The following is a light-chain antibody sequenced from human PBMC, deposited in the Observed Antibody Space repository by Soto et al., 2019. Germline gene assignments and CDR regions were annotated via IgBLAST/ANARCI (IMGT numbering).Light chain of an antibody. J-gene: IGKJ4*01. Sequence: EIVMTQSPATLSVSPGERATLSCRASQSVSSNLAWYQQKPGQAPRLLIYGASTRATGIPARFSGSGSGTEFTLTISSLQSEDFAVYYCQQRGNWPSLTFGGGTKVEI. CDR2: GAS. V-gene: IGKV3-15*01. CDR1: QSVSSN. CDR3: QQRGNWPSLT.